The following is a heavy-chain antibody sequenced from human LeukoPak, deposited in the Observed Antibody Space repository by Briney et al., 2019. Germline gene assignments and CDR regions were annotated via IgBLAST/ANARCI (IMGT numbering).Heavy chain of an antibody. CDR1: GFTFDDYA. CDR2: ISWNSGSI. J-gene: IGHJ4*02. D-gene: IGHD6-19*01. CDR3: AKDKYSSGRSAYFDY. Sequence: GRSLRLSCAASGFTFDDYAMHWVRQVPGKGLEWASGISWNSGSIGYADSVKGRFTISRDNTENSLYMQMNSLRAEDMALYYCAKDKYSSGRSAYFDYWGQGTLVTVSS. V-gene: IGHV3-9*03.